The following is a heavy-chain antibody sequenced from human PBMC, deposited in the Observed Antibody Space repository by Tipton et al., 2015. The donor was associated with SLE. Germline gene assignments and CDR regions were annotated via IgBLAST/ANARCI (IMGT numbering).Heavy chain of an antibody. D-gene: IGHD7-27*01. J-gene: IGHJ4*02. CDR3: ARGPSSGDREGYFDY. CDR2: IIPIFGTA. CDR1: GGTFSSYA. Sequence: QSGPEVKKPGSSVKVSCKASGGTFSSYAISWVRQAPGQGLEWMGGIIPIFGTANYAQKFQGRVTITADESTSTAYMELSSLRSEDTAMYYCARGPSSGDREGYFDYWGQGTLVTVSS. V-gene: IGHV1-69*01.